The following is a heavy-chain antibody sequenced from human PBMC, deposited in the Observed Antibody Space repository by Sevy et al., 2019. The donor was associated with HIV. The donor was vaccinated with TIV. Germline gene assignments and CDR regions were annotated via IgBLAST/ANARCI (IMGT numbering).Heavy chain of an antibody. Sequence: ASVKVSCKASGYTFTGYYMHWVRQAPGQGLEWMGWINPNSGGTNYAQKFQGRVTMTRDTSISTAYMEPSRLCSDEPAVYYCARDSHYDFWSGYYTSYYYYGMDVWGQGTTVTVSS. D-gene: IGHD3-3*01. J-gene: IGHJ6*02. CDR1: GYTFTGYY. CDR2: INPNSGGT. CDR3: ARDSHYDFWSGYYTSYYYYGMDV. V-gene: IGHV1-2*02.